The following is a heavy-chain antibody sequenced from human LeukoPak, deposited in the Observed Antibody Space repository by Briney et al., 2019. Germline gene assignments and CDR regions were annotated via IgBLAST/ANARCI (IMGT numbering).Heavy chain of an antibody. CDR2: IYPSGRT. J-gene: IGHJ4*02. V-gene: IGHV4-59*12. D-gene: IGHD2-2*03. CDR1: SGSMTDSC. Sequence: PSETLSLTCSVSSGSMTDSCWSWFRQAPGKGFEWLGFIYPSGRTEYSPSLRSRVSFSVATSRMEATVRLSSVTASDTAVYYCTREGYNRSGYFLEFWGQGTLVTVSS. CDR3: TREGYNRSGYFLEF.